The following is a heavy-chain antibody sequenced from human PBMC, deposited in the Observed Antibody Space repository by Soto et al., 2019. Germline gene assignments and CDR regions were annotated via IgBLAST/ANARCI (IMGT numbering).Heavy chain of an antibody. CDR2: ISGSGTYT. CDR3: ANRGVGTGYYYYMDV. V-gene: IGHV3-23*01. Sequence: EVQLLESGGGLVQPGGSLRLSCAASGFTFSSYAMSWVRQAPGKGLEWVSAISGSGTYTYYADSVQGRFTISRDNSENTLYLQMNSLRVEDTAVYYCANRGVGTGYYYYMDVWGNGTTVTVSS. J-gene: IGHJ6*03. D-gene: IGHD1-1*01. CDR1: GFTFSSYA.